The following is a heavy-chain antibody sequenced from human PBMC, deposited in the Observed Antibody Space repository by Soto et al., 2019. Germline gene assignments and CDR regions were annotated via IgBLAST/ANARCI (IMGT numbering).Heavy chain of an antibody. Sequence: QVQLVESGGGVVQPGRSLRLSCAASGFTFSSYGMHWVRQAPGKGLEWVAVISYDGSNKYYADSVKGRFTISRDNSKNTLYLQMNSLRAEDTAVYYCARRSVDDAFDIWCQGTMVTVSS. V-gene: IGHV3-30*03. CDR2: ISYDGSNK. D-gene: IGHD3-16*02. J-gene: IGHJ3*02. CDR3: ARRSVDDAFDI. CDR1: GFTFSSYG.